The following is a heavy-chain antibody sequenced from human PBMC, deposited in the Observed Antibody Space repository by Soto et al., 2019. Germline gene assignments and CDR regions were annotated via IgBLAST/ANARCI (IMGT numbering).Heavy chain of an antibody. J-gene: IGHJ4*02. CDR1: GFTFISYG. Sequence: QVQLVESGGGVVQPERSLRLSCAASGFTFISYGMHWVRQAPGKGLEWVALISNDGSKKDYADSVEGRFTISRDNSKKTLYLQMNSLRAEDTAVYYCGKDRRYCSGGSCYGGLGFDLWGQGTLVTVSS. V-gene: IGHV3-30*18. CDR3: GKDRRYCSGGSCYGGLGFDL. D-gene: IGHD2-15*01. CDR2: ISNDGSKK.